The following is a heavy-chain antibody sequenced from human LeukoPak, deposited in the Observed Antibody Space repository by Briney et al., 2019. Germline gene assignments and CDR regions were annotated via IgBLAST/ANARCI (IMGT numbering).Heavy chain of an antibody. D-gene: IGHD1-26*01. CDR2: IYPGDSDT. CDR3: AVISGSYFYYFDY. J-gene: IGHJ4*02. Sequence: GESLKISCKGSGYSFTSYWIGWVRQMPGKGLEWMGIIYPGDSDTRYSPSFQGQFTISADKSISTAYLQWSSLKASDTAMYYCAVISGSYFYYFDYWGQGTLVTVSS. CDR1: GYSFTSYW. V-gene: IGHV5-51*01.